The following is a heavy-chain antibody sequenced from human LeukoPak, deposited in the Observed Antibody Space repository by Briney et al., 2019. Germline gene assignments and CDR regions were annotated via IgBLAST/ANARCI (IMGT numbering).Heavy chain of an antibody. CDR3: AKSMGATPYYGMDV. CDR1: GFTFDDYA. CDR2: ISWNSGSI. Sequence: PGRSLRLSCAASGFTFDDYAMHWVRQAPGNGLEWVSGISWNSGSIGYADSVKGRFTISRDNAKNSLYLQMNSLRAEDTALYYCAKSMGATPYYGMDVWGQGTTVTVSS. V-gene: IGHV3-9*01. D-gene: IGHD1-26*01. J-gene: IGHJ6*02.